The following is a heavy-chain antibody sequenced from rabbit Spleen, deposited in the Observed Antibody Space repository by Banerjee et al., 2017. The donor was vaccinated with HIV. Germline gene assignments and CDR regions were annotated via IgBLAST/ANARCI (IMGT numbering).Heavy chain of an antibody. V-gene: IGHV1S40*01. CDR2: IDTGSSGFT. CDR1: GVSFSANSY. J-gene: IGHJ4*01. D-gene: IGHD3-1*01. Sequence: QSLEESGGDLVKPGASLTLTCTASGVSFSANSYMCWVRQAPGKGLEWIACIDTGSSGFTYFATWAKGRFTISRTSSTTVTLQMTSLTAADTATYFCARDLASVVGWNFNLWGQGTLVTVS. CDR3: ARDLASVVGWNFNL.